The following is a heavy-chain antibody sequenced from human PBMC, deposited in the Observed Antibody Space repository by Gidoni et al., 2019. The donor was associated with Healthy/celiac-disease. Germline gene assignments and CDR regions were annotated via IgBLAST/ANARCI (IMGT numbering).Heavy chain of an antibody. CDR3: AKSDYWFDY. J-gene: IGHJ4*02. Sequence: EVQLVESGGGLVQPGRSLRLSCADSGFTFDDYAMHWVRQAPGKGLEWVSGISRNSGSIGYADSVKGRFTISRDNAKNSLYLQMNSLRAEDTALYYCAKSDYWFDYWGQGTLVTVSS. D-gene: IGHD4-17*01. V-gene: IGHV3-9*01. CDR1: GFTFDDYA. CDR2: ISRNSGSI.